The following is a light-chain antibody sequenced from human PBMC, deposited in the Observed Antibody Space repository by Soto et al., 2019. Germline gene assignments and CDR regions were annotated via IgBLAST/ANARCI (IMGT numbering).Light chain of an antibody. CDR2: SNA. CDR3: AVWDDRLMGV. Sequence: VLTQPPSVSGTPGQTVTITCSGSESNIGSNSVKWYQRFPGAAPKALIYSNALRPSGIPNRFSGSRSGTSASLAISGLQPEDEADYYCAVWDDRLMGVFGPGTKVTVL. CDR1: ESNIGSNS. J-gene: IGLJ1*01. V-gene: IGLV1-44*01.